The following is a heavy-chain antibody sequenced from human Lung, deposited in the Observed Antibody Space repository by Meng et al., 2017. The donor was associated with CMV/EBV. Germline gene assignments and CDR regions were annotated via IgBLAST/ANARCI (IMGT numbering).Heavy chain of an antibody. J-gene: IGHJ4*02. CDR1: GYTVTRFT. CDR3: AKTPRADWSVDY. V-gene: IGHV1-3*01. Sequence: VELGQSGAVVSRPGAAVTVSCKAFGYTVTRFTMYWVRQAPGQRLEWMGWINAGNGNTKYSQKFQGRVTITRDTSARTAYMEVSSLRSEDTAVYYCAKTPRADWSVDYWGQGTLVTVSS. D-gene: IGHD3-9*01. CDR2: INAGNGNT.